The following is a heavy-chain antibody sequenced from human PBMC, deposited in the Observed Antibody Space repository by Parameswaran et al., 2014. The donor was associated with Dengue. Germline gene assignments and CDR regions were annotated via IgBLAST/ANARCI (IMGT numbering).Heavy chain of an antibody. Sequence: ESLKISCAASGFTFSSYSMNWVRQAPGKGLEWVSSISSSSSYIYYADSVKGRFTISRDNAKNSLYLQMSSLRAEDTAVYYCARYSLTGYYYYYMDVWGKGPRSPSP. V-gene: IGHV3-21*01. D-gene: IGHD3-9*01. CDR2: ISSSSSYI. CDR3: ARYSLTGYYYYYMDV. J-gene: IGHJ6*03. CDR1: GFTFSSYS.